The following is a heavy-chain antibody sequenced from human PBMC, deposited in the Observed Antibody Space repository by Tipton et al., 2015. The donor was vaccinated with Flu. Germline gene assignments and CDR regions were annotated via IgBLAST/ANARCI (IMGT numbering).Heavy chain of an antibody. CDR3: ARGRGFYSSSWYNWFDP. V-gene: IGHV5-10-1*01. Sequence: QLVQSGAEVKKPGESLKISCKGSGYSFTSYWIGWVRQMPGKGLEWMGRIDPSDSYTNYSPSFQGHVTISADKSISTAYLQWSSLKASDTAMYYCARGRGFYSSSWYNWFDPWGQGTLVTVSS. J-gene: IGHJ5*02. D-gene: IGHD6-13*01. CDR1: GYSFTSYW. CDR2: IDPSDSYT.